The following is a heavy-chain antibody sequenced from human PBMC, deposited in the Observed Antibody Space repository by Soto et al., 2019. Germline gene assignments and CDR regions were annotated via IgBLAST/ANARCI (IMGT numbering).Heavy chain of an antibody. V-gene: IGHV1-69*01. CDR3: ARGPILPGATSWLAT. CDR1: GGIFSSFS. Sequence: QVQLVQSGAEVKTPGSSVEVSCKASGGIFSSFSITWVRQVPGHGLEWMGGIIPMTGTPNYAEKFQGRLTLTADASTRTAYLVLSSLKSEDTAVYYCARGPILPGATSWLATWGQGTVVLVSS. D-gene: IGHD1-1*01. J-gene: IGHJ5*02. CDR2: IIPMTGTP.